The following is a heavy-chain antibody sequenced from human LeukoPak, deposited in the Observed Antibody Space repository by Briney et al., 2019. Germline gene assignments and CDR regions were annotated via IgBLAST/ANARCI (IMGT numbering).Heavy chain of an antibody. J-gene: IGHJ4*02. CDR2: IIPIFGTA. Sequence: SVKVSCKASGGTFSSYAISWVRQAPGQGLEWMGGIIPIFGTANYAQKFQGRVTITADESTSTAYMELSSLRSEDTAVYYCARGRRAVAGTMHYWAQGTLVTVSS. V-gene: IGHV1-69*01. D-gene: IGHD6-19*01. CDR3: ARGRRAVAGTMHY. CDR1: GGTFSSYA.